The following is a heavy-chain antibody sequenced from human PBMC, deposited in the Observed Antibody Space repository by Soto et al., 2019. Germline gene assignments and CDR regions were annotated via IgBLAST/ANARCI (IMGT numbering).Heavy chain of an antibody. CDR2: ISYDGSNI. V-gene: IGHV3-30-3*01. Sequence: GGSLRLSCAASGFTFSSYAMHWVRQAPGKGLEWVAVISYDGSNIYYADSVKGRFTISRDNSKNTLYLQMNSLRAEDTAVYYCASDRAARPEPEYFQHWGQGTLVTVSS. J-gene: IGHJ1*01. D-gene: IGHD6-6*01. CDR1: GFTFSSYA. CDR3: ASDRAARPEPEYFQH.